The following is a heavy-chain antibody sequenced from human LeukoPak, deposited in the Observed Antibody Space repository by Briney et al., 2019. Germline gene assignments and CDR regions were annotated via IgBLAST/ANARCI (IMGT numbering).Heavy chain of an antibody. CDR2: IYYSGNT. J-gene: IGHJ3*02. CDR3: ARSDCSSTSCYAFDI. CDR1: GGSISSYY. V-gene: IGHV4-59*05. D-gene: IGHD2-2*01. Sequence: SETLSLTCTVSGGSISSYYWSWIRQPPGKGLEWIGSIYYSGNTYYNPSLKSRVTISVDTSKNQFSLKLSSVTAADTAVYYCARSDCSSTSCYAFDIWGQGTMVTVSS.